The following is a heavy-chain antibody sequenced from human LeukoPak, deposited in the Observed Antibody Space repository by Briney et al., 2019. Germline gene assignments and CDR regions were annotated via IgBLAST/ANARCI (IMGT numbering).Heavy chain of an antibody. V-gene: IGHV3-13*01. D-gene: IGHD1-26*01. CDR1: GFPFSDYD. CDR2: ISIGGDT. Sequence: GSLRLSCVVSGFPFSDYDMHWVRPDAGKGLEWVSAISIGGDTYYPGSVKGRFSISRENARNSFYLQMNNLRVGDTAIYYCARAHVGAGLAFDIWGQGTMVTVSS. J-gene: IGHJ3*02. CDR3: ARAHVGAGLAFDI.